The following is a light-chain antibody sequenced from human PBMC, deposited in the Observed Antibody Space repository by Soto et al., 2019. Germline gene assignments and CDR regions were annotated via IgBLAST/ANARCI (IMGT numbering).Light chain of an antibody. J-gene: IGKJ5*01. CDR3: QQLNFYPPS. Sequence: DIQLTQSPSFLSASVGDRVTITCRASQGISSYLAWYQQKPGKAPNLLIYAASTLQSGVPSRFSGSGSGTEFTHTVNSLQPEDCASYYCQQLNFYPPSFGQGTRLEIK. V-gene: IGKV1-9*01. CDR1: QGISSY. CDR2: AAS.